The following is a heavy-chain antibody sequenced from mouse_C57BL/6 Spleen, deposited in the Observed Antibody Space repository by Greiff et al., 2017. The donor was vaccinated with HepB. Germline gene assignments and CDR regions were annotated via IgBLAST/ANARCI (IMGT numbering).Heavy chain of an antibody. Sequence: EVQGVESGEGLVKPGGSLKLSCAASGFTFSSYAMSWVRQTPEKRLEWVAYISSGGDYIYYADTVKGRFTISRDNARNTLYLQMSSLKSEDTAMYYCTSITTVVNYFDYWGQGTTLTVSS. CDR3: TSITTVVNYFDY. CDR2: ISSGGDYI. D-gene: IGHD1-1*01. J-gene: IGHJ2*01. V-gene: IGHV5-9-1*02. CDR1: GFTFSSYA.